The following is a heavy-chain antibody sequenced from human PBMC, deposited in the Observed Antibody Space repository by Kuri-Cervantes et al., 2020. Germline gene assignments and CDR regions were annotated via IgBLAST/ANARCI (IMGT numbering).Heavy chain of an antibody. CDR1: GFTFSSYA. CDR3: AKEYSSGWFYYYYMDV. CDR2: ISGSGGST. Sequence: GGSLRLSCAASGFTFSSYAMSWVRQAPGKGLEWVSAISGSGGSTYYADSVKGRFTISRDNSKNTPYLQMNSLRAEDTAVYYCAKEYSSGWFYYYYMDVWGKGTTVTVSS. D-gene: IGHD6-19*01. V-gene: IGHV3-23*01. J-gene: IGHJ6*03.